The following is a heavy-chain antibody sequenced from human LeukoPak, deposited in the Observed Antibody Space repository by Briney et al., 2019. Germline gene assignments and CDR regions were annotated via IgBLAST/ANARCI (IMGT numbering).Heavy chain of an antibody. Sequence: GGSLRLSCAASGFTFSSYAMHWVRQAPGKGLEWVAVISYDGSNKYYADSVKGRFTISRDNAKNSLYLQMNSLRAEDTAVYYCARWGGIQLWSTRFDPWGQGTLVTVSS. CDR3: ARWGGIQLWSTRFDP. D-gene: IGHD5-18*01. CDR2: ISYDGSNK. J-gene: IGHJ5*02. V-gene: IGHV3-30*04. CDR1: GFTFSSYA.